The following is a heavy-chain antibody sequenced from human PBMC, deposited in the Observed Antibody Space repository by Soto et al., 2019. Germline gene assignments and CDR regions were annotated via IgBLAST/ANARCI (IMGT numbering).Heavy chain of an antibody. V-gene: IGHV4-30-4*01. D-gene: IGHD6-6*01. CDR3: ARATAARGASHDY. Sequence: PSETLSLTCTVSGGSISSGDYYWSWILQPPGKGLELILYIYYIGITYYNPSLKSRVTISLDTSKNQSSLKLSSVTAADPAVYYCARATAARGASHDYWGKGTLVTVSS. CDR2: IYYIGIT. J-gene: IGHJ4*02. CDR1: GGSISSGDYY.